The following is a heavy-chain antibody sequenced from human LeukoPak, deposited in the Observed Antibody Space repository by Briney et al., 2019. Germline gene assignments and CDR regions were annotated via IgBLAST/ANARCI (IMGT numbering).Heavy chain of an antibody. V-gene: IGHV4-39*07. Sequence: SETLSLTCTVSGGSISSSSYYWGWIRQPPGKGLGWIGSIYYSGSTYYNPSLKSRVTISVDTSKNQFSLKLSSVTAADTAVYYCARALYSGSYFDYWGQGTLVTVSS. CDR3: ARALYSGSYFDY. CDR1: GGSISSSSYY. J-gene: IGHJ4*02. CDR2: IYYSGST. D-gene: IGHD1-26*01.